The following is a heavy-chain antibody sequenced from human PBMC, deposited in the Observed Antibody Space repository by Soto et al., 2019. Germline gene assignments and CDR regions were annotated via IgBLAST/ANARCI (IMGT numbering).Heavy chain of an antibody. CDR1: GFTVSSNY. V-gene: IGHV3-66*01. CDR3: AREDGYRGGDAFDI. D-gene: IGHD5-12*01. Sequence: EVQLVESGGGLVQPGGSLRLSCAASGFTVSSNYMSWVRQAPGKGLEWVSVIYSGGSTYYADSVKGRFTISGDNSKNTLYLQMNSLRAEDTAVYYCAREDGYRGGDAFDIWGQGTMVTVSS. J-gene: IGHJ3*02. CDR2: IYSGGST.